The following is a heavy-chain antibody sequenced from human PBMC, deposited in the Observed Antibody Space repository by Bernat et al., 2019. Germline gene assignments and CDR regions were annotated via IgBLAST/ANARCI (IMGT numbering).Heavy chain of an antibody. J-gene: IGHJ4*02. Sequence: QVQLVESGGGLVKPGGSLRLSCAASGFTFSDYYMSWIRQAPGKGLEWVSYISSSSSYTNYTDSVKGRFTISRDNAKNSLYLQMNSLRAEDTAVYYCARDPYTYDRKFDCWGQGTLVTVSS. D-gene: IGHD3-16*01. CDR2: ISSSSSYT. CDR1: GFTFSDYY. CDR3: ARDPYTYDRKFDC. V-gene: IGHV3-11*05.